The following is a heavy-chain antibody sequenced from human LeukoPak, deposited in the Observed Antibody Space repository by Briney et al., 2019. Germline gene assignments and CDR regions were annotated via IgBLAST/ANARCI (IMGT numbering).Heavy chain of an antibody. V-gene: IGHV1-18*01. CDR2: ISAYNGNT. Sequence: GVSVKVSCKASGYTFTSYGISWVRQAPGQGLEWMGWISAYNGNTNYAQKFQGRVTMTRDTSISTAYMELSRLRSDDTAVYYCARGHCSSTSCPSPPDYMDVWGKGTTVTVSS. CDR1: GYTFTSYG. CDR3: ARGHCSSTSCPSPPDYMDV. D-gene: IGHD2-2*01. J-gene: IGHJ6*03.